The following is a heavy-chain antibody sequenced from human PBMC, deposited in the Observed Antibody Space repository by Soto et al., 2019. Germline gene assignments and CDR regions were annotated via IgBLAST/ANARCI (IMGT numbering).Heavy chain of an antibody. J-gene: IGHJ4*01. D-gene: IGHD5-12*01. CDR3: AKSRDGYNLNAIED. V-gene: IGHV4-59*01. Sequence: QVQRQVSGPGLVKPSATLSLTCTVSDGSISSYYLSWIRQPPGKGLDWLGYFFYTGSTNHNPSLKSRVTISLDMSTNQFSLRLSSVTAADTDTYYCAKSRDGYNLNAIEDWGHGFLVTVSS. CDR1: DGSISSYY. CDR2: FFYTGST.